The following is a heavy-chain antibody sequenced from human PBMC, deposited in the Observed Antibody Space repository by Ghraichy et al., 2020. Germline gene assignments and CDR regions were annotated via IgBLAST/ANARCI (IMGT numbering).Heavy chain of an antibody. CDR3: CSAAGQYYYYSMDV. CDR1: RFTFSNYA. CDR2: ISYHGSYT. J-gene: IGHJ6*03. D-gene: IGHD6-13*01. Sequence: GGSLRLSCAASRFTFSNYAMHWVRQAPGKGLEWVAVISYHGSYTYYADSVKGRFTISRDNSKNTLYLQMTDLGAQDTAGYYCCSAAGQYYYYSMDVWGKGTTVTVSS. V-gene: IGHV3-30-3*01.